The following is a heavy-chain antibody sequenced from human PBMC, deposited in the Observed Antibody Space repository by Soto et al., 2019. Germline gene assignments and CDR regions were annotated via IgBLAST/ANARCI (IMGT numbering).Heavy chain of an antibody. Sequence: QVQLVQSGAEVKKPGASVKVSCKASGYTFTSYGISWVRQAPGQGLEWMGWISGYNGNTNYAQKLQGGVTMTTDTSTSTAYMELRSLRSDDTAVYYCARVKYSAPYYYYYGMDVWGQGTTVTVSS. CDR1: GYTFTSYG. D-gene: IGHD5-18*01. J-gene: IGHJ6*02. CDR3: ARVKYSAPYYYYYGMDV. CDR2: ISGYNGNT. V-gene: IGHV1-18*01.